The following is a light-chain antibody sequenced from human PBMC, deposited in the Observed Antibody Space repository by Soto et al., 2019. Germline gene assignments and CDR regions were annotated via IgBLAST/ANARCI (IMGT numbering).Light chain of an antibody. V-gene: IGLV1-40*01. CDR3: QSYDSSLSGSEV. CDR1: SSNIGAGHD. CDR2: GNS. J-gene: IGLJ1*01. Sequence: QSVLTQPPSVSGAPGQRVTISCTGSSSNIGAGHDVHWYQHLPGTAPKLLIYGNSSRPSGVPDRFSGSKSGTSASLAITGLQAEDEADYYCQSYDSSLSGSEVFGTGTKVTVL.